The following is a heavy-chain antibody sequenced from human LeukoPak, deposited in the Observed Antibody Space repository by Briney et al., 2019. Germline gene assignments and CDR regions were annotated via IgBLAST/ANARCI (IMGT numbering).Heavy chain of an antibody. Sequence: SETLSLTCAVYGGSYSGYYWSWIRQRPGKGLEWIGEINHSGSTNYNPSLKSRVTISVDTSKNQFSLKLSSVTAADTAVYYCARHEFYYGSGSHYWGQGTLVTVLS. V-gene: IGHV4-34*01. CDR1: GGSYSGYY. D-gene: IGHD3-10*01. CDR2: INHSGST. J-gene: IGHJ4*02. CDR3: ARHEFYYGSGSHY.